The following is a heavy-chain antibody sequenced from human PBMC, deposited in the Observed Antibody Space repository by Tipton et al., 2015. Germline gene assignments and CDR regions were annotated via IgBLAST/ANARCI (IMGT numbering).Heavy chain of an antibody. J-gene: IGHJ5*02. CDR2: ISYTDGA. CDR1: GGSVTSGSYY. Sequence: TLSLTCTVSGGSVTSGSYYWSWIRQPPGKGLEWIGYISYTDGAPYNPALKSRVTISVDTSKHQFSLKLSSVTAADTAVYYCAREQDSDGSEYDSSGLCGFDPWDQGTLVTVSS. V-gene: IGHV4-61*01. D-gene: IGHD3-22*01. CDR3: AREQDSDGSEYDSSGLCGFDP.